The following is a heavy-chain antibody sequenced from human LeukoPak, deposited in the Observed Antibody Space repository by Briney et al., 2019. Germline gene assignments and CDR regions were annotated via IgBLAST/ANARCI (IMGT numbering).Heavy chain of an antibody. J-gene: IGHJ5*01. CDR1: GGAISSYY. CDR2: IFYSEST. D-gene: IGHD4-17*01. V-gene: IGHV4-59*08. CDR3: ARRMEGDYGNWFDS. Sequence: SETLSLTCTVSGGAISSYYWNWIRQPPEQGLEWIGSIFYSESTNYNPSLKSRVTMSVDTSKNEFSLKLSSVTAADTAVYYCARRMEGDYGNWFDSWGQGTLVTVSS.